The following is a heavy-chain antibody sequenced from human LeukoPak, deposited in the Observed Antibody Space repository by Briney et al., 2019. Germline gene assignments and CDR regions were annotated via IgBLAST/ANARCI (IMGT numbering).Heavy chain of an antibody. D-gene: IGHD6-13*01. CDR3: AGHLRREKYSGSWFEYFQH. Sequence: PGESLKISCKGSGYSFTSYWIGWVRQMPGKGLEWMGIIYPGDSDTRYSPSFQGQVTISADKSISTAYLQWSSLKASDTAMYYCAGHLRREKYSGSWFEYFQHWGQGTLVTVSS. CDR1: GYSFTSYW. V-gene: IGHV5-51*01. CDR2: IYPGDSDT. J-gene: IGHJ1*01.